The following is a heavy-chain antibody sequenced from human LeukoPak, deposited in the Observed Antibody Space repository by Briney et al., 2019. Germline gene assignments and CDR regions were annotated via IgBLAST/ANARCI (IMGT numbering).Heavy chain of an antibody. V-gene: IGHV3-33*01. CDR1: GFTFSSYG. J-gene: IGHJ4*02. CDR3: ARDLVVSGIAAAGHDN. D-gene: IGHD6-13*01. Sequence: PGGSLRLSCAGSGFTFSSYGMHWVRQAPGKGLEWVAVIWYDGSNKYYADSVKGRFTISRDNSKNTLYLQMNSLRAEDTAVYYCARDLVVSGIAAAGHDNWGQGALVTVSS. CDR2: IWYDGSNK.